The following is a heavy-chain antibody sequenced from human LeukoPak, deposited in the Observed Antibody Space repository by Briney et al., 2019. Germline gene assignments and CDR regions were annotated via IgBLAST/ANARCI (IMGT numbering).Heavy chain of an antibody. V-gene: IGHV3-21*01. CDR1: GFTFSSYS. Sequence: PGGSLRLSCAASGFTFSSYSMNWVRQAPGKGLEWVSSISSSSSYIYYADSVKGRFTISRDNAKNSLYLQMNSLRAEDTAVYYCARDGGRGYYDILTGYPSYFDYWGQGTLVTVSS. CDR3: ARDGGRGYYDILTGYPSYFDY. CDR2: ISSSSSYI. D-gene: IGHD3-9*01. J-gene: IGHJ4*02.